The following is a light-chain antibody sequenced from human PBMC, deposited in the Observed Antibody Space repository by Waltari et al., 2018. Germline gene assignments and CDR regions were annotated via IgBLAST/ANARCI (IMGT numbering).Light chain of an antibody. CDR1: QSVGKY. J-gene: IGKJ1*01. V-gene: IGKV3-20*01. CDR3: QKYRSLPAT. CDR2: HAS. Sequence: EVVLTQSPGTLSLSPGEGATLSCRASQSVGKYLAWYQPRPGQAPRLLIYHASIRATGIPDRFSGSGSETDFSLTISRLEPEDFAVYYCQKYRSLPATFGQGTKVEI.